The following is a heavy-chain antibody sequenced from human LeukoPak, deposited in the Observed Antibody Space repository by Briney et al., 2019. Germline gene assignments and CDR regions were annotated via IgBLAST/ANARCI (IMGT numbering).Heavy chain of an antibody. J-gene: IGHJ6*02. V-gene: IGHV4-39*07. Sequence: SETLSLTCTVSGGSISSSSYYWGWIRQPPGKGLEWIGSIYYSGSTYYNPSLKSRVTISVDTSKNQFSLKLSSVTAADTAVYYCARDPAMVRVKYYYYYGMDVWGQGTTVTVSS. CDR2: IYYSGST. D-gene: IGHD3-10*01. CDR3: ARDPAMVRVKYYYYYGMDV. CDR1: GGSISSSSYY.